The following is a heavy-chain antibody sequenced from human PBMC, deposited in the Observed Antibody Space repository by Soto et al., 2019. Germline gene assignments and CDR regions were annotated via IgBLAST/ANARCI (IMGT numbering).Heavy chain of an antibody. V-gene: IGHV1-24*01. Sequence: GASVKVSCKVSGYTLTELSMHWVRQAPGKGLEWMGGFDPEDGETIYAQKFQGRVTMTEDTSTDTAYMELSSLRSEDTAVYYCATGHSHSSGWYRWFDPWGQGTLVTVSS. CDR1: GYTLTELS. J-gene: IGHJ5*02. D-gene: IGHD6-19*01. CDR3: ATGHSHSSGWYRWFDP. CDR2: FDPEDGET.